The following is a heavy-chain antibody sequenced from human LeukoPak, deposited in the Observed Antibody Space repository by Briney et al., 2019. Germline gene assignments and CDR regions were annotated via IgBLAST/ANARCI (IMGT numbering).Heavy chain of an antibody. J-gene: IGHJ3*02. CDR1: GYTFTSYY. V-gene: IGHV1-46*01. CDR2: INPSGGST. CDR3: ARDLGRQDPGDAFDI. Sequence: ASVKVSCKASGYTFTSYYMHWVRQAPGQGLEWMGIINPSGGSTSYAQKFQGRVTMTRDTSTCTVYMELSSLRSEDTAVYYCARDLGRQDPGDAFDIWGQGTMVTVSS.